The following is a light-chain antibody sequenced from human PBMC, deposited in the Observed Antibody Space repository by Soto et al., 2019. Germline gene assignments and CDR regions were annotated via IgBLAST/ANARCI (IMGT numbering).Light chain of an antibody. CDR2: GAS. J-gene: IGKJ1*01. CDR1: QTVSSSY. CDR3: QQSGSSPTWT. Sequence: EIVLTQSPGTLSLSPGERATLSCRASQTVSSSYLAWYQQKPGQAPRPLIYGASSRATGIPDRFSGSGSGTDFTLTISRLEPEDFAVYYCQQSGSSPTWTFGQGTTVEIK. V-gene: IGKV3-20*01.